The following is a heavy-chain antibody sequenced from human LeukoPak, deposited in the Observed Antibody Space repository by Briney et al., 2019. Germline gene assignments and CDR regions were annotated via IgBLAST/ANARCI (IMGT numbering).Heavy chain of an antibody. Sequence: PGGSLRPSCAASGFTFSNYGMHWVRQAPGKGLEWVAVIWHDGSNKYYPDSVKGRFTISRDNSKNTLYLQMNSLRAEDTAVYYCARQGENWPFDFWGQGTLVTVSS. CDR3: ARQGENWPFDF. CDR1: GFTFSNYG. CDR2: IWHDGSNK. D-gene: IGHD3-16*01. V-gene: IGHV3-33*01. J-gene: IGHJ4*02.